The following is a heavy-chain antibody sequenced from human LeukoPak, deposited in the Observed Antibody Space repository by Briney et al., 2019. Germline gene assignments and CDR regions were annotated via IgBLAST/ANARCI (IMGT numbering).Heavy chain of an antibody. Sequence: ASVKVSFKASGYTFTSYGISWVRQAPGQGLEWMGWISAYNGNTNYAQKLQGRVTMTTDTSTSTAYMELRSLRSDDTAVYYCARDHIVVVPAALDPWGQGTLVTVSS. J-gene: IGHJ5*02. V-gene: IGHV1-18*01. CDR1: GYTFTSYG. CDR2: ISAYNGNT. D-gene: IGHD2-2*01. CDR3: ARDHIVVVPAALDP.